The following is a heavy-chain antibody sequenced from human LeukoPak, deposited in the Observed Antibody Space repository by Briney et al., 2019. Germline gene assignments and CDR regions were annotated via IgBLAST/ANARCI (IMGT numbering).Heavy chain of an antibody. CDR2: IYYSGST. Sequence: SETLSLTCTVSGGSMSPYHWGWIRQPPGKGLEWTGYIYYSGSTNYNPSLKSRVTISVDTSKNQFSLKLSSVTAADTAIYYCARAVSGRFDYWGRGTLVTVSS. CDR3: ARAVSGRFDY. CDR1: GGSMSPYH. J-gene: IGHJ4*02. V-gene: IGHV4-59*08. D-gene: IGHD6-19*01.